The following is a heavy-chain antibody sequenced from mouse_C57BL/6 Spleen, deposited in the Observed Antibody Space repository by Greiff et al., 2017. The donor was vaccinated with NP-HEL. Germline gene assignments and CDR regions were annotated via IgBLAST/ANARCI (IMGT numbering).Heavy chain of an antibody. CDR1: GYTFTSYW. V-gene: IGHV1-64*01. CDR2: IHPNSGST. J-gene: IGHJ2*01. Sequence: VQLQQPGAELVKPGASVKLSCKASGYTFTSYWMHWVKQRPGQGLEWIGMIHPNSGSTNYNEKFKSKATLTVDKSSSTAYMQLSSLTSEDSAVYYCARAFYDRGYFDYWGQGTTLTVSS. D-gene: IGHD2-12*01. CDR3: ARAFYDRGYFDY.